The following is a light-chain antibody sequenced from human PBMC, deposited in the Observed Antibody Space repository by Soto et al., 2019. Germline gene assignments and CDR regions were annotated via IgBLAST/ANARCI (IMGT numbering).Light chain of an antibody. CDR2: GAS. J-gene: IGKJ4*01. CDR3: QHYGDLRGLT. V-gene: IGKV1-33*01. Sequence: DIHMTQSPSSLSASVGNRVTITCQASQDIGNDLHWFQQKPGKAPKLLIYGASNLETGVPSRFSGSGSGTHFILTIGSLQPEDIATYYCQHYGDLRGLTFGGGTKVHFK. CDR1: QDIGND.